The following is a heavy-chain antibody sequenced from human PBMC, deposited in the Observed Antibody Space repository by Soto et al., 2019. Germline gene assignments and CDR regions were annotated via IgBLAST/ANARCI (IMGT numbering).Heavy chain of an antibody. CDR3: ARSPYYYDSSGYVTFDY. J-gene: IGHJ4*02. CDR1: GYTFTSYG. D-gene: IGHD3-22*01. Sequence: ASVKVSCKASGYTFTSYGISWVRQAPGQVLEWMGWISAYNGNTNYAQKLQGRVTMTTDTSTSTAYMELRSLRSDDTAVYYCARSPYYYDSSGYVTFDYWGQGTLVTVSS. CDR2: ISAYNGNT. V-gene: IGHV1-18*01.